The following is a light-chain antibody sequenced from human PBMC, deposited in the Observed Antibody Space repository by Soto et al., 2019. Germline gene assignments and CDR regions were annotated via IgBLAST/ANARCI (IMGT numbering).Light chain of an antibody. Sequence: EVAMTQSPATLSVSPGARATLPCRVSESVSSNLSWYEQGPGRAPRLVIYGASSRATGIPARFSGGGSGTEFTLTISSLQSEDFAVYYCQQYNSWPPITFGQGTRLEIK. CDR2: GAS. CDR1: ESVSSN. V-gene: IGKV3-15*01. CDR3: QQYNSWPPIT. J-gene: IGKJ5*01.